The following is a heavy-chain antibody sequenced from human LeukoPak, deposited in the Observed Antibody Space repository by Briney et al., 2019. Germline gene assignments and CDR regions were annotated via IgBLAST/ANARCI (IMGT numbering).Heavy chain of an antibody. V-gene: IGHV4-34*01. CDR2: IKHSGST. CDR3: ARGAPLTYYDFWSGYAYTYYFDY. J-gene: IGHJ4*02. CDR1: GGSFSGYY. Sequence: SETLSLTCAVYGGSFSGYYWSWIRQPPGKGLEWIGEIKHSGSTNYNPSLRSRVTISVDTSKNQFSLKLSSVTAADTAVYYCARGAPLTYYDFWSGYAYTYYFDYWGQGTLVTVSS. D-gene: IGHD3-3*01.